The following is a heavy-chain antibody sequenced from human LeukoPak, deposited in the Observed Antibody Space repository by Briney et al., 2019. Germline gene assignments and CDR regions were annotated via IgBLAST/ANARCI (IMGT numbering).Heavy chain of an antibody. CDR3: ARDSLDGYLDY. Sequence: SETLSLTCTVSGGSISTYYWSWIRQPPGKGLEWIGYIYYSGSTNYNPSLKSRVTISVDTSKNQFSLKLSSVTAADTAVYYCARDSLDGYLDYWGQGTLVTVSS. V-gene: IGHV4-59*12. CDR1: GGSISTYY. D-gene: IGHD5-24*01. J-gene: IGHJ4*02. CDR2: IYYSGST.